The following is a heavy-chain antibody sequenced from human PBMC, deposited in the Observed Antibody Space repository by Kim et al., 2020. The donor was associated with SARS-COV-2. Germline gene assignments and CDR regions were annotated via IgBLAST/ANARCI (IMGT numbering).Heavy chain of an antibody. Sequence: SVKVSCKASGGTFISYAINWVRQAPGQGLEWMGVIIPIFGTTNYAQKFQGRVTMTADESTSTAYMELSSLRSEDTAVYYCARAVQRHGTLTGQAPGWFDPWGQGTMVTVSS. CDR1: GGTFISYA. J-gene: IGHJ5*02. CDR3: ARAVQRHGTLTGQAPGWFDP. D-gene: IGHD3-9*01. CDR2: IIPIFGTT. V-gene: IGHV1-69*13.